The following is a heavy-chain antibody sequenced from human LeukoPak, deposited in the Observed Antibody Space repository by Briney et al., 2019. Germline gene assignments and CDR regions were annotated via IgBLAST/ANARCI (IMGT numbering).Heavy chain of an antibody. CDR2: IRSKANSYAT. CDR3: ARELEVSEYAEILTGYSEVDY. D-gene: IGHD3-9*01. J-gene: IGHJ4*02. V-gene: IGHV3-73*01. Sequence: GGSLRLSCAASGFTFSGSAMHWVRQASGKGLEWVGRIRSKANSYATAYAASVKGRFTISRDDSKNTAYLQMNSLRSEDTAVYYCARELEVSEYAEILTGYSEVDYWGQGTLVTVSS. CDR1: GFTFSGSA.